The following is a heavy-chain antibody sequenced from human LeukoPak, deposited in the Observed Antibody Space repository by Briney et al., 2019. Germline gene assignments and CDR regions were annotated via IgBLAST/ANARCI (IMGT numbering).Heavy chain of an antibody. CDR1: GFTFSNYG. CDR3: AKDGSSYDILTGYFHH. D-gene: IGHD3-9*01. CDR2: ISYDGSKK. Sequence: GGSLRLSCAASGFTFSNYGMHCVRQGPGKGLEWVAVISYDGSKKYYADSVKGRFTISRDNSKNTLFLQMNSLRAEDTAVYYCAKDGSSYDILTGYFHHWGQGTLVTVSS. V-gene: IGHV3-30*18. J-gene: IGHJ1*01.